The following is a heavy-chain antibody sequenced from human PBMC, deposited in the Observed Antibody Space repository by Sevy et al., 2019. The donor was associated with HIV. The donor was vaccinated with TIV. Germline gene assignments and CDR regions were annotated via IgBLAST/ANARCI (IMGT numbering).Heavy chain of an antibody. CDR1: GFSLSTSGVG. D-gene: IGHD4-17*01. V-gene: IGHV2-5*02. Sequence: FGPTLVNPTQTLTLTCTFSGFSLSTSGVGVGWIRQPPGKALEWLALIYWDDNKRYSPSLRSRLTITKDTSKNQVVLTMTNMDPVDTATYYCAHSLYGDYIGGYFDYWGQGTLVTVSS. CDR3: AHSLYGDYIGGYFDY. CDR2: IYWDDNK. J-gene: IGHJ4*02.